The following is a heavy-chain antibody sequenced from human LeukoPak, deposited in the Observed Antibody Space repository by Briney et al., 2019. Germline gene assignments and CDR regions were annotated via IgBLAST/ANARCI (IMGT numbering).Heavy chain of an antibody. D-gene: IGHD5-24*01. J-gene: IGHJ6*02. CDR3: ARDKAREDWYSHYGMDV. Sequence: GGSLRLSCAASGFTVSSNHMSWVRQAPGKGLEWVSVIYISGSKYNGDSVKGRLTISRDYSKNTLNLQMNSLRAEDTAVYYCARDKAREDWYSHYGMDVWGQGTTVTVSS. CDR2: IYISGSK. V-gene: IGHV3-66*01. CDR1: GFTVSSNH.